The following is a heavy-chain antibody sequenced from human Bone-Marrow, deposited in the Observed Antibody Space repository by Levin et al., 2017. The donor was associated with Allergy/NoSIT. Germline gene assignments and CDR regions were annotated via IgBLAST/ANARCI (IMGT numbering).Heavy chain of an antibody. D-gene: IGHD6-25*01. V-gene: IGHV3-33*01. CDR1: GFKFSAYG. Sequence: AGGSLRLSCTASGFKFSAYGMHWVRQAPGKGPEWVSLISSDGRDKYYVDSVRGRFSISRDTSKNIFYLQMNNLRVEDTAVYFCARGGYSTGWPPLDIWGQGTTVSVS. J-gene: IGHJ6*02. CDR3: ARGGYSTGWPPLDI. CDR2: ISSDGRDK.